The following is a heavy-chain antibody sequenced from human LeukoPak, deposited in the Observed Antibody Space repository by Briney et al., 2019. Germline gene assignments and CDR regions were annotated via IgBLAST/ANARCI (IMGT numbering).Heavy chain of an antibody. CDR2: INPNSGGT. Sequence: DSVKVSCKASGSTFTGYYMHWVRQAPGQGLEWMGRINPNSGGTNYAQKFQGRVTMTRDTSISTAYMELSRLRSDDPSVYYCAGLVVASKRPKPGGMWGQGTRVTVSS. D-gene: IGHD2-15*01. V-gene: IGHV1-2*06. J-gene: IGHJ4*02. CDR1: GSTFTGYY. CDR3: AGLVVASKRPKPGGM.